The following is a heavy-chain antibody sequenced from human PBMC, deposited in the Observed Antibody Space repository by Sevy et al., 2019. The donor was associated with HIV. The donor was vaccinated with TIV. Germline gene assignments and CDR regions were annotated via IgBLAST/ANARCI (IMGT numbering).Heavy chain of an antibody. D-gene: IGHD6-19*01. CDR3: AKGKAVAEEFDY. V-gene: IGHV3-30*02. J-gene: IGHJ4*02. CDR2: IRYDGSNK. CDR1: GFTFSSYG. Sequence: GGSLRLSCAASGFTFSSYGMHWVRQAPGKGLEWVAFIRYDGSNKYYADSVKGRFTISRDNSKNTLYLQMNSLRAEDTALYYCAKGKAVAEEFDYWGQGTLVTVSS.